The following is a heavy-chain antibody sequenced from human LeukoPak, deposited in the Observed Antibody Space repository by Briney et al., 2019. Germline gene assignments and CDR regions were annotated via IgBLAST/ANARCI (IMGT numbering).Heavy chain of an antibody. Sequence: SETLSLTCTVSGGSISSYYWSWIRQPPGKGLEGIGYIYYSGSTNYNPSLKSRVTISVDTSKNQFSLKLSSVTAADTAVYHCARCAAAIHFDYWGQGTLVTVSS. CDR2: IYYSGST. CDR3: ARCAAAIHFDY. CDR1: GGSISSYY. J-gene: IGHJ4*02. V-gene: IGHV4-59*01. D-gene: IGHD2-2*02.